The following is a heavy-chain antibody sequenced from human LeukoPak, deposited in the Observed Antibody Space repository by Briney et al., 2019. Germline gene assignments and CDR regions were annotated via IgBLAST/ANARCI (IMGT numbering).Heavy chain of an antibody. V-gene: IGHV3-23*01. CDR1: GFTFSSYA. Sequence: GGSLRLSCAASGFTFSSYAMSWVRQAPGKGLEWVSAISGSGGSTYYADSVKGRFTISRDNAKNSLYLQMNSLTAGDTAVYYCVRGGIQVSGIDEIDYWGQGTLVTVSS. CDR3: VRGGIQVSGIDEIDY. D-gene: IGHD6-19*01. J-gene: IGHJ4*02. CDR2: ISGSGGST.